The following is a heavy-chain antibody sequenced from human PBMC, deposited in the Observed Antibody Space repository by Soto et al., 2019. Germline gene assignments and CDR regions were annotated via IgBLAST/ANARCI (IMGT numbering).Heavy chain of an antibody. V-gene: IGHV1-46*01. CDR1: GYTFTSYY. J-gene: IGHJ6*02. CDR2: INPSDGST. Sequence: GASVKVSCKASGYTFTSYYMHWVRQAPGQGLEWLGIINPSDGSTNYAQKFQGRVTMTRDTSISTAYMELSRLRSDDTAVYYCARDHSAHFNYYYYGMDVWGQGTTVTVSS. CDR3: ARDHSAHFNYYYYGMDV. D-gene: IGHD3-3*02.